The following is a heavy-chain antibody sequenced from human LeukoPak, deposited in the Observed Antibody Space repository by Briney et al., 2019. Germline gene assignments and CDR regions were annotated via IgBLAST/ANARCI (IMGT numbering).Heavy chain of an antibody. CDR2: IYSGGST. CDR3: ARGAIDYDSSGYYKEY. D-gene: IGHD3-22*01. V-gene: IGHV3-66*01. Sequence: GGSLRLSCAASGFTVSSNYMSWVRQAPGKGLEWVSVIYSGGSTYYADSVKGRFTISRDNSKNTLYLQMNSLRAEDTAVNYCARGAIDYDSSGYYKEYWGQGTLVTVSS. CDR1: GFTVSSNY. J-gene: IGHJ4*02.